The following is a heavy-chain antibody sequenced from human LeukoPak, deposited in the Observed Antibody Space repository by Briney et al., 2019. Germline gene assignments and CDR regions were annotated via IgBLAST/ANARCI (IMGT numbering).Heavy chain of an antibody. J-gene: IGHJ4*02. CDR1: GFTFSTYS. CDR3: ARGTYRDYSFYS. V-gene: IGHV3-21*03. D-gene: IGHD4-11*01. CDR2: TIRSVSYI. Sequence: PGGSLRLSCAVSGFTFSTYSMNWVRQAPGKGLEWVSSTIRSVSYIYYGDSVRGRFTLSRGHANNSLNLQMNSLRAEDTAVYYCARGTYRDYSFYSWGQGTLVTVSS.